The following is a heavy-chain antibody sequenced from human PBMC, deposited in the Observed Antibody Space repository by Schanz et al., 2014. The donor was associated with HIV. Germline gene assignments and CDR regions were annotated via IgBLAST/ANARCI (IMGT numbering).Heavy chain of an antibody. J-gene: IGHJ6*02. Sequence: QLQLQESGPGLVKPSETLSLTCTVSGGSISSSSYYWGWIRQPPGKGREWIGSIYSSGTTYYNPPLNGRVTIPVDPSKTQFSLKLSSVTAADTAVYYCARHRCSSTSCYYYYYGMDVWGQGTTVTVSS. D-gene: IGHD2-2*01. CDR3: ARHRCSSTSCYYYYYGMDV. V-gene: IGHV4-39*01. CDR2: IYSSGTT. CDR1: GGSISSSSYY.